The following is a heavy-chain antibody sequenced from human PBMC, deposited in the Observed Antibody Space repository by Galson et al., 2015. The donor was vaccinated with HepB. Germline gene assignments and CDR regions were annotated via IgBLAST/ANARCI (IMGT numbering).Heavy chain of an antibody. CDR2: ISSRETA. D-gene: IGHD3-10*01. V-gene: IGHV3-48*03. CDR3: ARALYAGSGTYGEAVFHMDV. CDR1: GFTFSNFE. Sequence: SLRLSCAASGFTFSNFEMNWVRQAPGKGLEWISYISSRETAYYADSVKGRFSISRDNAKNSLYLQMNSLRAEDTAVYYCARALYAGSGTYGEAVFHMDVWGKGTTVTVSS. J-gene: IGHJ6*03.